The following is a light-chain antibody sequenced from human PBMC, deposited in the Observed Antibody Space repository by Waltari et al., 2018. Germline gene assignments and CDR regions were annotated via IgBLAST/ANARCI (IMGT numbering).Light chain of an antibody. Sequence: QSALTQPASVSGSPGQSITISCTGTSSDVGAYNIVSWYQQHPGKAPKLMIYEVTHRPSGVSYRFSGSKSGNTASLTISGLQTEDEADYYCSSYGSSRNVLFGGGTKLTVL. CDR2: EVT. V-gene: IGLV2-14*01. CDR3: SSYGSSRNVL. CDR1: SSDVGAYNI. J-gene: IGLJ2*01.